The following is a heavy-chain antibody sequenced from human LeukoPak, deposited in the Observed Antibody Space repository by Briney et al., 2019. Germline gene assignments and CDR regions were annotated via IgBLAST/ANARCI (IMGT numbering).Heavy chain of an antibody. CDR1: GFTFSKHG. Sequence: GGSLRLSCAASGFTFSKHGMNWVRQAPGEGLEWVAVISRDGTLQYYADSVKGRLTISRDNSQNTLYLHMNSLSTEDTALYYCARAVPAPGTPENAFDIWGQGTMVTVSS. V-gene: IGHV3-30*03. CDR3: ARAVPAPGTPENAFDI. D-gene: IGHD6-13*01. J-gene: IGHJ3*02. CDR2: ISRDGTLQ.